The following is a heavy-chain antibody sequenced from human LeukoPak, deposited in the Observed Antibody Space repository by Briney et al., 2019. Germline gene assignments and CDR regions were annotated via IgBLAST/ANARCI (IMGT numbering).Heavy chain of an antibody. CDR2: ISYDGSNK. V-gene: IGHV3-30*04. D-gene: IGHD5-12*01. CDR1: GFTFSSYA. Sequence: PGRSLRLSCAASGFTFSSYAMHWVRQAPGKGLEWVAVISYDGSNKYYADSVKGRFTISRDNSKNTLYLQMTSLRAEDTAVYYCARDPNGFSGYEFDYWGQGTLVTVSS. CDR3: ARDPNGFSGYEFDY. J-gene: IGHJ4*02.